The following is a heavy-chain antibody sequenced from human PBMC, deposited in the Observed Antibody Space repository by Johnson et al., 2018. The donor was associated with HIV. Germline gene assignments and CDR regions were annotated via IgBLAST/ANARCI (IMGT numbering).Heavy chain of an antibody. D-gene: IGHD4-17*01. CDR2: ITSSGSSV. J-gene: IGHJ3*01. V-gene: IGHV3-11*04. Sequence: QVQLVESGGDLVKPGGSLRLSCEVSGFIFSKYNMAWIRQAPGKGLECLSYITSSGSSVYYTDSVKGRFTISRDNAKTSLFLRMNSLRAEDSAIYYCARDATPGGGDYVGYAFDLWGQGTVVTVSS. CDR1: GFIFSKYN. CDR3: ARDATPGGGDYVGYAFDL.